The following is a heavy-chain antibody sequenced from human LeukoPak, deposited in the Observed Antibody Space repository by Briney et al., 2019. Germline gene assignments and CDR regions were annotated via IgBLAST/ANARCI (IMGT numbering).Heavy chain of an antibody. Sequence: GGSLRLSCAASGFTFSNYGMHWVRQAPGKGLEWVAAIWFDGSKTYHADSVKGRFTISRDNSKNTLYLQMNSLRAEDTGVYYCARARGYDGSDYYYGFFDYWGQGTLVTVSS. J-gene: IGHJ4*02. CDR2: IWFDGSKT. CDR3: ARARGYDGSDYYYGFFDY. V-gene: IGHV3-33*01. CDR1: GFTFSNYG. D-gene: IGHD3-22*01.